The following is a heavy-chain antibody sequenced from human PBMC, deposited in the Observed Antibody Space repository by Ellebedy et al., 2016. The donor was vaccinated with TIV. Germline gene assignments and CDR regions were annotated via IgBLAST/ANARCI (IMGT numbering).Heavy chain of an antibody. J-gene: IGHJ4*02. CDR2: ISSDGHIT. CDR1: GFTFSRFA. CDR3: AKGTSSGFNYDRVGLEY. Sequence: GESLKISCAASGFTFSRFAMHWVRQPPGKGLEWLSVISSDGHITYDADSVKGRFTITRDNSRNTVFLQLNRLRTEDTAVYYCAKGTSSGFNYDRVGLEYWGQGTLVTVSS. D-gene: IGHD3-16*01. V-gene: IGHV3-23*01.